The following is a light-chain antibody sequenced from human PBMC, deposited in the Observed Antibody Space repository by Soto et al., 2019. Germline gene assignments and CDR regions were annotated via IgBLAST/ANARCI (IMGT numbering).Light chain of an antibody. Sequence: QSALTQPPSVSGAPGQRVTISCTGSSSNIGAGYEVHWFQQLPGAAPKLLIYGNTNRPSGVPDRFSGSKSDTSASLAITGLQPGDEADYYCQSYDSSRSALYVCGSGTKVTV. CDR2: GNT. CDR1: SSNIGAGYE. V-gene: IGLV1-40*01. CDR3: QSYDSSRSALYV. J-gene: IGLJ1*01.